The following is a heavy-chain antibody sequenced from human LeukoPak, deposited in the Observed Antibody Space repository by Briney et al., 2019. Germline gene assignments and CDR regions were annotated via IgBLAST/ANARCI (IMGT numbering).Heavy chain of an antibody. CDR2: ISSSSSYI. D-gene: IGHD6-19*01. CDR1: GFTFSSYS. V-gene: IGHV3-21*01. Sequence: GGSLRLSCAASGFTFSSYSMNWVRQAPGKGLEWVSSISSSSSYIYYADSVKGRFTISRDNAKNSLYLQMNSLRAEDTAAYYCARDREQWLAPTGWFDPWGQGTLVTVST. CDR3: ARDREQWLAPTGWFDP. J-gene: IGHJ5*02.